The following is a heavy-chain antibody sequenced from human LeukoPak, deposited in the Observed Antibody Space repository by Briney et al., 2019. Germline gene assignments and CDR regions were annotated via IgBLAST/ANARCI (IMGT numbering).Heavy chain of an antibody. V-gene: IGHV4-34*01. CDR3: ARLSGYHFDY. CDR2: INPSGRT. Sequence: PSETLSLTCGVYSGSLSDKYWSWIRQPPGKGLEWIGEINPSGRTNYNPSLKSRVTMSIDTSKNQFSLKLSSVTAADTAVYYCARLSGYHFDYWGQEALVTVSS. CDR1: SGSLSDKY. D-gene: IGHD5-12*01. J-gene: IGHJ4*02.